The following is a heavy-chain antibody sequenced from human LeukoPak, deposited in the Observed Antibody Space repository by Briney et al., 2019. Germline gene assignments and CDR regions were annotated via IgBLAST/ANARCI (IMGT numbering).Heavy chain of an antibody. V-gene: IGHV4-34*01. J-gene: IGHJ4*02. D-gene: IGHD1-7*01. CDR2: INHSGST. Sequence: SETLSLTCAVHGGSFSGYYWSWIRQPPGKGLEWIGEINHSGSTNYNPSLKSRVTISVDTSKNQFSLKLSSVTAADTAVYYCARGSGSTGTTGQIDYWGQGTLVTVSS. CDR3: ARGSGSTGTTGQIDY. CDR1: GGSFSGYY.